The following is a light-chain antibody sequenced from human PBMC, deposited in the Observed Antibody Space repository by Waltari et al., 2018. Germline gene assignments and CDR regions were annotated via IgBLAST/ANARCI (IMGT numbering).Light chain of an antibody. CDR3: LQLSSWPWT. V-gene: IGKV3-11*01. Sequence: EIVLTQSPATLSLSPGARATLSCRSSQRVSSYLAWYQQKVGQAPRLLIYDASNRATGIPARFSGSGSWTDFTFTISILGPKDFAGDYCLQLSSWPWTFGQGTRVEIK. J-gene: IGKJ1*01. CDR1: QRVSSY. CDR2: DAS.